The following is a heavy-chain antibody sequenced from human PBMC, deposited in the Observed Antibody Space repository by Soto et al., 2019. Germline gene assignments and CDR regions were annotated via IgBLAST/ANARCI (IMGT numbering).Heavy chain of an antibody. CDR3: AREGNYGTLDAFDI. J-gene: IGHJ3*02. D-gene: IGHD4-17*01. CDR1: GFTVSSNY. Sequence: PGGSLRLSCAASGFTVSSNYMSWVRQAPGKGLEWVSVIYSGGSTYYADSVKGRFTISRDNSKNTLYLQMNSLRAEDTAVYYCAREGNYGTLDAFDIWGQGTMVTVSS. CDR2: IYSGGST. V-gene: IGHV3-66*01.